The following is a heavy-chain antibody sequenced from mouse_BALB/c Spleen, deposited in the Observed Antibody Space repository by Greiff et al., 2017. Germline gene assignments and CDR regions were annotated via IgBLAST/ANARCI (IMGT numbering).Heavy chain of an antibody. Sequence: EVQRVESGGGLVKPGGSLKLSCAASGFTFSSYAMSWVRQSPEKRLEWVAEISSGGSYTYYPDTVTGRFTISRDNAKNTLYLEMSSLRSEDTAMYYCARHYYGFDYWGQGTTLTVSS. D-gene: IGHD1-2*01. V-gene: IGHV5-9-4*01. J-gene: IGHJ2*01. CDR3: ARHYYGFDY. CDR2: ISSGGSYT. CDR1: GFTFSSYA.